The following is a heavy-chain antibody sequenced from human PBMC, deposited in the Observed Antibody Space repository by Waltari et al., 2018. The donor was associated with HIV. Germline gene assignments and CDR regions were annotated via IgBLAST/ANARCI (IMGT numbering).Heavy chain of an antibody. D-gene: IGHD4-17*01. J-gene: IGHJ4*02. CDR3: ARLVGPTVTTDY. V-gene: IGHV3-21*01. Sequence: EVQLVESGGGLVKPGRSLRLSCAASGFTFSNHSMNWVRQAPGKGLEWVSSISSGGTYIYYADSVKGRFTISRDNAKNSLYLQMNSLRVDDTAVYYCARLVGPTVTTDYWGQGTLVTVSS. CDR1: GFTFSNHS. CDR2: ISSGGTYI.